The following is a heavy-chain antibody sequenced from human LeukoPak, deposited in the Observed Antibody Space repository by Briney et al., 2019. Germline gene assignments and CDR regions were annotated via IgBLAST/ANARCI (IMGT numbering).Heavy chain of an antibody. CDR3: ARDGIVTVPPYGMDV. CDR1: GYTSTSYG. CDR2: ISAYNGNT. J-gene: IGHJ6*02. V-gene: IGHV1-18*01. Sequence: GSVQVPCKASGYTSTSYGISCVRQPPGQGLEWMGWISAYNGNTNYAQKLQGRVIMTTDTSTSTAYMEMRRLRSDDTAVYYCARDGIVTVPPYGMDVWGQGTTVTVSS. D-gene: IGHD1-14*01.